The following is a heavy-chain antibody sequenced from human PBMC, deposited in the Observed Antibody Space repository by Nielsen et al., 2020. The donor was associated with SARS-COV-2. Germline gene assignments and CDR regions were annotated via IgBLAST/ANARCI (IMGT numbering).Heavy chain of an antibody. D-gene: IGHD6-19*01. CDR3: ARDFRGWAGEGFDY. CDR1: GYTFIGYY. Sequence: ASVKVSCKASGYTFIGYYMHWVRHAPGQGLEWMGRINPNSGGTNYAQKFQGRVTMTRDTSISTVYMELSRLISDDTAVYYCARDFRGWAGEGFDYWGQGTLVTVSS. CDR2: INPNSGGT. V-gene: IGHV1-2*06. J-gene: IGHJ4*02.